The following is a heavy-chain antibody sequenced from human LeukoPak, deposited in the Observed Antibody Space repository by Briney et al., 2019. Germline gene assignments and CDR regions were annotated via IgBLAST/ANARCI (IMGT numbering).Heavy chain of an antibody. V-gene: IGHV3-23*01. D-gene: IGHD2-8*01. CDR3: AREMAV. CDR2: ISGSGGST. CDR1: GFNFNDYA. Sequence: GGSLRLSCAASGFNFNDYAVNWFRQAPGKGLEWVSAISGSGGSTYYADSVKGRFTISRDNSKNTLYLQMNSLRAEDTAVYYCAREMAVWGQGALVTVSS. J-gene: IGHJ4*02.